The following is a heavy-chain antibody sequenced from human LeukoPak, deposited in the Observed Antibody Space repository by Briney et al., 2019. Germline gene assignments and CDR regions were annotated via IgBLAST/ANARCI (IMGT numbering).Heavy chain of an antibody. CDR1: GGAISSSSYY. J-gene: IGHJ5*02. V-gene: IGHV4-39*01. CDR3: ARQKRDYYGGGSYKNWFDP. Sequence: PSETLSLTCNVSGGAISSSSYYWGWIRQPPGKGLEWIGSIYYSGSTYYNPSLKSRVTISVDTSKNQFCLKLSSVTAADAAVYYCARQKRDYYGGGSYKNWFDPWGQGTLVTVSS. D-gene: IGHD2-15*01. CDR2: IYYSGST.